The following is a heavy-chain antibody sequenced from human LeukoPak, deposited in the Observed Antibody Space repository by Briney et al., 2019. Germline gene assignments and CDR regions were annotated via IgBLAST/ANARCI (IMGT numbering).Heavy chain of an antibody. CDR1: GFIFSNYE. Sequence: GGSLRLSCAASGFIFSNYEINWVRQAPGEGLEWVSYISTSGNDKYYADSVKGRFTISRDNAKNSLNLQLNSLRADDTAVYYCARGALWVLDYWGQGTLVTVSS. J-gene: IGHJ4*02. CDR2: ISTSGNDK. V-gene: IGHV3-48*03. CDR3: ARGALWVLDY. D-gene: IGHD3-16*01.